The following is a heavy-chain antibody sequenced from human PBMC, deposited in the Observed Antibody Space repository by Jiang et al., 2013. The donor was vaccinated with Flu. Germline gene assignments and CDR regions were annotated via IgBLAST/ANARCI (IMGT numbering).Heavy chain of an antibody. J-gene: IGHJ4*02. Sequence: SLTCTVSGGSISSYYWSWIRQPPGKGLEWIGYIYYSGSTNYNPSLKSRVTISVDTSKNQFSLKLNSVTAADTAVYYCVRGRGYYGDFTTFDYWGQGVLVTVSS. D-gene: IGHD4-17*01. CDR2: IYYSGST. V-gene: IGHV4-59*01. CDR3: VRGRGYYGDFTTFDY. CDR1: GGSISSYY.